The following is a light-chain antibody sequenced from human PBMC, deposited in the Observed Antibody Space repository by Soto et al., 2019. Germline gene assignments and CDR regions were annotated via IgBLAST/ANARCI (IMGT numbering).Light chain of an antibody. CDR1: SSDIGSCKY. V-gene: IGLV2-8*01. CDR3: SSFVATNNLRV. CDR2: EVN. J-gene: IGLJ1*01. Sequence: QSALTQPPSASGSPGQSVTISCTGSSSDIGSCKYVSWYQQHPGKAPKLIIYEVNERPSGVPDRFSGSKSGNTASLTVSGRQPEEEAGYYCSSFVATNNLRVFGTGTKVTVL.